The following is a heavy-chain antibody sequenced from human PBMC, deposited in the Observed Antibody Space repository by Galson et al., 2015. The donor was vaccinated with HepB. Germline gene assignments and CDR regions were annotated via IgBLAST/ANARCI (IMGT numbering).Heavy chain of an antibody. CDR2: ISYDGNYK. CDR3: ARDAGYIRGYLPGGY. CDR1: GFAFSTHA. V-gene: IGHV3-30-3*01. J-gene: IGHJ4*02. Sequence: SLRLSCAASGFAFSTHAIHWVRQAPGEGLEWVAVISYDGNYKYYADSVKGRFTISRDNSKNTLYLQMNTLRAEDTAFYYCARDAGYIRGYLPGGYWGPGTLVTVSS. D-gene: IGHD5-18*01.